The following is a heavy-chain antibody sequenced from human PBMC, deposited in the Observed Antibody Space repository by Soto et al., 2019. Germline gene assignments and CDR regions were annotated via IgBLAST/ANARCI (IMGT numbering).Heavy chain of an antibody. CDR1: GFTFSSYG. CDR2: IWYDGSNK. J-gene: IGHJ4*02. V-gene: IGHV3-33*01. D-gene: IGHD3-3*01. CDR3: AREAVEWLSLDY. Sequence: GGSLRLSCAASGFTFSSYGMHWVRQAPGKGLEWVAVIWYDGSNKYYADSVKGRFTISRDNSKNTLYLQMNSLRAEDTAVYYCAREAVEWLSLDYWGQGTLVTVSS.